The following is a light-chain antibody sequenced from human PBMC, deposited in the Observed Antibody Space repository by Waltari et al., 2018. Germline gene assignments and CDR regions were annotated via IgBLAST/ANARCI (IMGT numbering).Light chain of an antibody. V-gene: IGKV3-15*01. J-gene: IGKJ1*01. CDR2: GAS. CDR3: QHYNNWPHWT. CDR1: QSVRNN. Sequence: EIVMTQSPATMSVSPGERATLSCRASQSVRNNLSWYQQKRGQAPRLLIYGASTRAAGIPARFSGSGSGTEFTLTISSLQSEDFAVYYCQHYNNWPHWTFGQGTKVEIK.